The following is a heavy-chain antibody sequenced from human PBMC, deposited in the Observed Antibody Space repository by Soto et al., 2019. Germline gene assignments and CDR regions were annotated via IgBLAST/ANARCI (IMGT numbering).Heavy chain of an antibody. CDR3: AAVGPYDILTGYLA. CDR2: IYYSGST. D-gene: IGHD3-9*01. J-gene: IGHJ5*02. Sequence: SETLSLTCTVSGGSISSGNYYWSWIRQPPGKGLEWIGYIYYSGSTNYNPSLKSRVTISVDTSKNQFSLKLSSVTAADTAVYYCAAVGPYDILTGYLAWGQGTLVTVSS. V-gene: IGHV4-61*01. CDR1: GGSISSGNYY.